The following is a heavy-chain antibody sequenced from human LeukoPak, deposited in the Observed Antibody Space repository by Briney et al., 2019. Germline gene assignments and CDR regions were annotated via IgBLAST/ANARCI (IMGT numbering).Heavy chain of an antibody. D-gene: IGHD4-23*01. Sequence: PGGSLRLSCAASGFTFSTYSMNWVRQAPGKGLEWLLYISSGATDIYYADSLRGRFTISRDNANNSLYIQMNSLRDEDTAVYYCARDPGGGFSAFDLWGQGTMVTVSS. J-gene: IGHJ3*01. CDR3: ARDPGGGFSAFDL. V-gene: IGHV3-48*02. CDR2: ISSGATDI. CDR1: GFTFSTYS.